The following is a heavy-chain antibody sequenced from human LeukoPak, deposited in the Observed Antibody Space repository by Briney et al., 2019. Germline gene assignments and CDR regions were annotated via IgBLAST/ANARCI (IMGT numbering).Heavy chain of an antibody. J-gene: IGHJ1*01. CDR1: GFTVSINY. CDR3: ARGSHAYSSSWLTKTDYFQH. V-gene: IGHV3-69-1*01. D-gene: IGHD6-13*01. CDR2: ISSSSYI. Sequence: GGSLRLSCAASGFTVSINYMSWVRQAPGKGLEWVSSISSSSYIYYADSVKGRFTISRDNAKNSLYLQMNSLRAEDTAVYYCARGSHAYSSSWLTKTDYFQHWGQGTLVTVSS.